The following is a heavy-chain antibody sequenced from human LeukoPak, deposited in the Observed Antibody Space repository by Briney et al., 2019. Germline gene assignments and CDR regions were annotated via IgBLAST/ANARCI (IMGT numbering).Heavy chain of an antibody. CDR1: GFTFSTYG. V-gene: IGHV3-33*05. Sequence: GGSLRLSCAASGFTFSTYGMQWVRQAPGKGLEWVAVIVGDGSKAHCADSVRGRFTVSRDNSKNTLYLQMNSLRAEDTAVYYCARDSITGDNSLDFWGRGTLVTVSS. CDR3: ARDSITGDNSLDF. D-gene: IGHD7-27*01. J-gene: IGHJ4*02. CDR2: IVGDGSKA.